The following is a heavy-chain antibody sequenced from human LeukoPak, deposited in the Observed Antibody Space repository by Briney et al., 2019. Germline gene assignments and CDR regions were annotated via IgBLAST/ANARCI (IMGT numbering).Heavy chain of an antibody. D-gene: IGHD6-13*01. J-gene: IGHJ4*02. CDR3: ARVIVAAGYYFDY. V-gene: IGHV1-18*01. CDR1: GYTFISYG. CDR2: INAYNGNT. Sequence: ASVKVSCKASGYTFISYGISWVRQAPGQGLECIGWINAYNGNTNYAQKLQGRVTMTTDTSTSTAYMELRSLRSDDTAVYYCARVIVAAGYYFDYWGQGTLVTVSS.